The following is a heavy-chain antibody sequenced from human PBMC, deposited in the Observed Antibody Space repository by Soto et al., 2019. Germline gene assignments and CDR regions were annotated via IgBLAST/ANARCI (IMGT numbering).Heavy chain of an antibody. CDR1: GFTFSGSA. CDR2: IRSKANSYAT. V-gene: IGHV3-73*01. CDR3: TRLLFNYDSSGHPTYDNWFDP. D-gene: IGHD3-22*01. J-gene: IGHJ5*02. Sequence: GGSLRLSCAASGFTFSGSAMHWVRQASGKGLEWVGRIRSKANSYATAYAASVKGRFTISRDDSKNTAYLQMNSLKTEDTAVYYCTRLLFNYDSSGHPTYDNWFDPWGQGTLVTVSS.